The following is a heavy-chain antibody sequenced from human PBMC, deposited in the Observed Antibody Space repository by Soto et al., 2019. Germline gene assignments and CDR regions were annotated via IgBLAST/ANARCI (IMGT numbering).Heavy chain of an antibody. CDR1: GFTFSTHG. V-gene: IGHV3-30*03. CDR2: LSFDGYSE. Sequence: QVQLVKSGGGVVQPGRSLRLSCETSGFTFSTHGMHWVRQAPGKGLEWVAVLSFDGYSEYNEDSVKGRFTISRDISKNTLYLEMDSLRDDDTAVYYCSTAKIGGSTHRYFESWGQRTLVTVSS. J-gene: IGHJ4*02. CDR3: STAKIGGSTHRYFES. D-gene: IGHD2-15*01.